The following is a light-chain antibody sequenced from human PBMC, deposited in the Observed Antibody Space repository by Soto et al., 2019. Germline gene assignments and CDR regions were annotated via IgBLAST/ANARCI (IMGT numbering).Light chain of an antibody. CDR3: AAWDASLNGYV. Sequence: QSVLTQPPSASVTPGQRVTISCSGSSSNIGSKTVNWYQQLPGTVPKLLIYNSYQRPSGVPDRFSGSKSGTSASLAISGLQPEDEADYYCAAWDASLNGYVFGTGTKVTVL. CDR2: NSY. J-gene: IGLJ1*01. V-gene: IGLV1-44*01. CDR1: SSNIGSKT.